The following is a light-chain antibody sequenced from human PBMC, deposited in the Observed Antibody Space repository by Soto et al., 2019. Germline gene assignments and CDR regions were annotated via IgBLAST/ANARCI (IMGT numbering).Light chain of an antibody. J-gene: IGKJ3*01. CDR1: QRITNS. CDR3: QQTYSPPFT. Sequence: DIQMTQSPSSLSASVGDRVTIPCRASQRITNSLNWYQQKPGRAPNLLIYAASSLQRGAPSRFSGSGSGTDFTLTISSLQPDDVATYYCQQTYSPPFTFGPGTKVDIK. CDR2: AAS. V-gene: IGKV1-39*01.